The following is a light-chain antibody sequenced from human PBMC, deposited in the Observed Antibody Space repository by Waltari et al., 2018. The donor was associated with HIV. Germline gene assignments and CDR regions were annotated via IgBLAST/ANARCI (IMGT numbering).Light chain of an antibody. CDR3: SSYADTNNVL. J-gene: IGLJ3*02. Sequence: QSALTQPPSASGSPGQPVTLSCTGTSSDVGGFDYVSWDQHHPAKAPKLLIYAVNRRPSGVPDRFSGSKSGNTASLTVSGLQTEDEADYYCSSYADTNNVLFGGGTKLTVL. V-gene: IGLV2-8*01. CDR1: SSDVGGFDY. CDR2: AVN.